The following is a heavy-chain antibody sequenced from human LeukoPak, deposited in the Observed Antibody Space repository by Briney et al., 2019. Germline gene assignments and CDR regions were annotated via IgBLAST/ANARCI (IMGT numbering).Heavy chain of an antibody. Sequence: GASVKVSCKASGYTFTGYYMHWVRQAPGQGLEWMGRINPNSGGTNYAQKFQGRVTMTRDTSVSTAYMELSRLRSDDTAVYYCARDLAGASNAFDTWGQGTMVTVSS. CDR2: INPNSGGT. CDR1: GYTFTGYY. D-gene: IGHD7-27*01. CDR3: ARDLAGASNAFDT. V-gene: IGHV1-2*06. J-gene: IGHJ3*02.